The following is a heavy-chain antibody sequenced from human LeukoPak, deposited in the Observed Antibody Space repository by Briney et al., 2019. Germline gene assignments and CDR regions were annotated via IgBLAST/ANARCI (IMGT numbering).Heavy chain of an antibody. Sequence: ASVKVSCKASGYTFTSYDINWVRQATGQGLEWMGWMNPNSGNTGYAQKFQGRVTMTRNTSISTAYMELSSLRSEDTAVYYCVAQGYNWNAHESLGYFDYWGQGTLVTVSS. D-gene: IGHD1-20*01. CDR1: GYTFTSYD. CDR3: VAQGYNWNAHESLGYFDY. J-gene: IGHJ4*02. CDR2: MNPNSGNT. V-gene: IGHV1-8*01.